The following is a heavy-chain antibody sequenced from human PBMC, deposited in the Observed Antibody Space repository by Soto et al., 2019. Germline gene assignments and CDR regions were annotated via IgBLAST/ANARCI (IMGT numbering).Heavy chain of an antibody. D-gene: IGHD3-22*01. CDR1: GGSISSYY. J-gene: IGHJ5*02. CDR3: ARLWDYYDVSVYVVAYFVP. CDR2: IYYSGST. V-gene: IGHV4-59*01. Sequence: SETLSLTCTVSGGSISSYYWSWIRQPPGKGLEWIGYIYYSGSTNYNPSLKSRVTISVDTSKNHFSLKLSSVTAADTAVYYCARLWDYYDVSVYVVAYFVPWGHGTLVTVSS.